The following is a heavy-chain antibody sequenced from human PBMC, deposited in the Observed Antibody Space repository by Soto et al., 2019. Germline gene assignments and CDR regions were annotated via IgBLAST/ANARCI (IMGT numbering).Heavy chain of an antibody. CDR1: RYGLNSKC. V-gene: IGHV1-18*01. D-gene: IGHD3-9*01. CDR2: ISAYNGNT. CDR3: ARMGPDWLGAFDI. J-gene: IGHJ3*02. Sequence: ASVEVSSKDCRYGLNSKCMCSLRQAPGQGLEWMGWISAYNGNTNYAQKLQGRVTMTTDTSTSTAYMELRSLRSDDTAVYYCARMGPDWLGAFDIWGQGTMVTVSS.